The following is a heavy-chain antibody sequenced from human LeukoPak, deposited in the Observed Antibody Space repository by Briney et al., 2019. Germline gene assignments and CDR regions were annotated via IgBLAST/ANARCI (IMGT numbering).Heavy chain of an antibody. J-gene: IGHJ4*02. CDR1: GFTFSSYG. D-gene: IGHD2-15*01. CDR3: AKEWVVPHGVY. Sequence: GGSLRLSCAASGFTFSSYGMHWVRQAPGKGLEWVAFIRYEGSNKYYADSVKGRFTISRDNSKNTLYLQMNSLRAEDTAVYYCAKEWVVPHGVYWGQGTLVTVSS. CDR2: IRYEGSNK. V-gene: IGHV3-30*02.